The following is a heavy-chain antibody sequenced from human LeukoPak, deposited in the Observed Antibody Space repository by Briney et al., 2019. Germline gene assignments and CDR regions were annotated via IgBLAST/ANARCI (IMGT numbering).Heavy chain of an antibody. CDR2: MSGSGYYT. CDR1: GFTFSSYS. Sequence: PGGSLRLSCAASGFTFSSYSMNWVRQAPGKGLEWVSAMSGSGYYTYYVESVKGRFTISRDNSKNTLYLHMNSLRADDTAVYYCAKMEGQRLYDYCMDVWGRGTTGTVSS. D-gene: IGHD3-3*01. V-gene: IGHV3-23*01. CDR3: AKMEGQRLYDYCMDV. J-gene: IGHJ6*03.